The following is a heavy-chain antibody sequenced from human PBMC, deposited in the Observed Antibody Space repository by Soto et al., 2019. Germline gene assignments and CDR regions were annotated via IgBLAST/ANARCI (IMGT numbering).Heavy chain of an antibody. CDR2: IYTSGST. D-gene: IGHD4-17*01. V-gene: IGHV4-4*07. CDR1: GCAISSYD. CDR3: ARAGDFYGEYFDY. Sequence: SETLTLTFTVSGCAISSYDWSGIRQPAGKGLEWIGRIYTSGSTNYNPSLKSRVTMSVDTSKNQFSLKLSSVTAADTALYYCARAGDFYGEYFDYWGQGTLVTVSS. J-gene: IGHJ4*02.